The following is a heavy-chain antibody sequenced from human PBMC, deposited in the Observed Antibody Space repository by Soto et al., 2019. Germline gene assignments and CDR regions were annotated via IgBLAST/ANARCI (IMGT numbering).Heavy chain of an antibody. CDR2: LYNGSST. D-gene: IGHD3-16*01. CDR3: ARGGTYHLQ. Sequence: SETLSLNCNVSQISVSSNYWSWLRQPPGERLECIRYLYNGSSTNYNTSHNSRLTIAVDTAKNQLSLKMKSMNAAETAVYYCARGGTYHLQWGQGTLVTVSS. V-gene: IGHV4-59*02. J-gene: IGHJ1*01. CDR1: QISVSSNY.